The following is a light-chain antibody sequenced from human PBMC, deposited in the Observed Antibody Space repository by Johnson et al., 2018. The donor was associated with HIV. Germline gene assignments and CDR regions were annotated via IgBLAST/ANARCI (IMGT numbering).Light chain of an antibody. CDR3: VTWDSNLTVYV. V-gene: IGLV1-51*02. J-gene: IGLJ1*01. CDR1: SSNIGNNY. Sequence: HSVLTQPPSVSAAPGQKVTISCSGSSSNIGNNYVSWYRQLPGTAPQLLIYENNKRPSGIPDRFSGSKSGTSATLGITGLPTGDEADSYCVTWDSNLTVYVFGTGTKVSVL. CDR2: ENN.